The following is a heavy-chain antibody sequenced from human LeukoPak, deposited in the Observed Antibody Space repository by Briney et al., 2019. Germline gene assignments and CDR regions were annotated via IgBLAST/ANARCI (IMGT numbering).Heavy chain of an antibody. Sequence: GGSLRLSCAASGFTFSRYNMNWVRQAPGQGLEWVSAISGSGGSTYYADSVKGRFTISRDNSKNTLYLQMNSLRAEDTAVYYCAKSRGYYYDSSGYYYFDYWGQGTLVTVSS. J-gene: IGHJ4*02. CDR3: AKSRGYYYDSSGYYYFDY. V-gene: IGHV3-23*01. CDR1: GFTFSRYN. D-gene: IGHD3-22*01. CDR2: ISGSGGST.